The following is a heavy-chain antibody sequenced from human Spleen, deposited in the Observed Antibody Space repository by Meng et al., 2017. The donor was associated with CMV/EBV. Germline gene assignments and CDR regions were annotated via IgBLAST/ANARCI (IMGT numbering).Heavy chain of an antibody. J-gene: IGHJ4*02. CDR2: ISRNSDTK. CDR1: GFTFEDHS. D-gene: IGHD6-19*01. V-gene: IGHV3-9*01. Sequence: GGSLRLSCETSGFTFEDHSMHWVRQAPGKGLEWVSSISRNSDTKGYADSVKGRFTSSRDNAKRSLYLQMNSLRDDDTALYYCAKDKGRSWPLDYWGQGTLVTVSS. CDR3: AKDKGRSWPLDY.